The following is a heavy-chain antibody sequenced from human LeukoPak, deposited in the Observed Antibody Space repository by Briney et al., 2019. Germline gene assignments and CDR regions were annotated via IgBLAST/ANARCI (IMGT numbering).Heavy chain of an antibody. Sequence: GGSLRLSCAASGFTFSSYSMNWVRQAPGKGLEWVSSISSSSSYIYYADSVEGRFTISRDNAKNSLYLQMNSLRAEDTAVYYCARDPHLAAGTFFWGQGTLVTVSS. CDR2: ISSSSSYI. V-gene: IGHV3-21*01. CDR1: GFTFSSYS. CDR3: ARDPHLAAGTFF. D-gene: IGHD6-13*01. J-gene: IGHJ4*02.